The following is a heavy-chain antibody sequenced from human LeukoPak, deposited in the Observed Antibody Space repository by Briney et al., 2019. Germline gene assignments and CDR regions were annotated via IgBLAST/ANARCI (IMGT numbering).Heavy chain of an antibody. J-gene: IGHJ3*02. CDR2: INYSGST. CDR1: GGSITNSY. CDR3: ARDPLSTNDFDI. D-gene: IGHD1-1*01. V-gene: IGHV4-59*01. Sequence: PSETLSLTCTVSGGSITNSYWNWIRQSTGKGLEWIGYINYSGSTNYNPSLKSRVTISVDTSKNQFSLKLSSVTAADTAVYFCARDPLSTNDFDIWGQGTMATVSS.